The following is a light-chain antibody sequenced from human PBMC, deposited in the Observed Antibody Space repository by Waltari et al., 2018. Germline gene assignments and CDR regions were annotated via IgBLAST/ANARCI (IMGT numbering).Light chain of an antibody. V-gene: IGKV3-15*01. Sequence: EIVMTQSPATLSVSPGDRATLSCRASQNVSRNFAWFQQKPGQAPRLLIYGASSRATGIPARFSGSGSGTEFTLTISRLQSEDFAVYYCQQYNNWPPEVTFGGGTRVEIK. CDR1: QNVSRN. CDR2: GAS. CDR3: QQYNNWPPEVT. J-gene: IGKJ4*01.